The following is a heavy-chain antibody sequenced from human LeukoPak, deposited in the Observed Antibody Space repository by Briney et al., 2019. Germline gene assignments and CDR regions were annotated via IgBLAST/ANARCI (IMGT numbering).Heavy chain of an antibody. CDR3: ARVGGRGASAAGTIDY. V-gene: IGHV3-21*01. D-gene: IGHD6-13*01. J-gene: IGHJ4*02. CDR1: GFTFSSYS. Sequence: GGSLRLSCAASGFTFSSYSMNWVRQAPGKGLEWVSSISSSSSYIYYADSVKGRSTISRDNAKNSLYLQMNSLRAEDTAVYYCARVGGRGASAAGTIDYWGQGTLVTVSS. CDR2: ISSSSSYI.